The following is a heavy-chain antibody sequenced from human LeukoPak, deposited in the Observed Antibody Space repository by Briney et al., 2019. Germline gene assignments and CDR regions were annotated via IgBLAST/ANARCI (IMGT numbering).Heavy chain of an antibody. CDR2: ISYDGSNK. J-gene: IGHJ3*02. CDR3: AKDTPIVVVPAAILGHAFDI. D-gene: IGHD2-2*01. V-gene: IGHV3-30*18. CDR1: GFTFSSYG. Sequence: GGSLRLSCAASGFTFSSYGMHWVRQAPGKGLEWVAVISYDGSNKYYADSVKGRFTIPRDNSKNTLYLQMNSLRAEDTAVYYCAKDTPIVVVPAAILGHAFDIWGQGTMVTVSS.